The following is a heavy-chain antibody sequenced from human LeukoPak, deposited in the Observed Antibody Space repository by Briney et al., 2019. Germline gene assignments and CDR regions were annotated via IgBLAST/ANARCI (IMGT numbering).Heavy chain of an antibody. V-gene: IGHV4-59*01. D-gene: IGHD2-15*01. Sequence: SETLSLTCTVSGGSISSYYWSWIRQPPGKGLEWIGYIYYSGSTNYNPSLTSRVTISVDTSKNQFSLKLSSVTAADTAVYYCARAVCGGSCYLDQDWFDPWGQGTLVTVSS. CDR2: IYYSGST. CDR1: GGSISSYY. CDR3: ARAVCGGSCYLDQDWFDP. J-gene: IGHJ5*02.